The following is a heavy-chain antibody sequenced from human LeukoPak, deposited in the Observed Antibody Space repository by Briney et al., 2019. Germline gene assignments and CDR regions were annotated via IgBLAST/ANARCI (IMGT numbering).Heavy chain of an antibody. V-gene: IGHV3-9*01. CDR2: ISWNSGSI. J-gene: IGHJ4*02. CDR3: AKETRGSYSDY. Sequence: GRSLRLSCAASGFTFDDYAMHWVRQAPGKGLEWVSGISWNSGSIGYADSVKGRFTISRDNSKNTVYLQMNSLRAEDTAVYYCAKETRGSYSDYWGQGTLVTVSS. D-gene: IGHD1-26*01. CDR1: GFTFDDYA.